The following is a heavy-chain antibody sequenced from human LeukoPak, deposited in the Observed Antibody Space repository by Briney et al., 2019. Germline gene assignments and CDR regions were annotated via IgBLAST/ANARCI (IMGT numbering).Heavy chain of an antibody. V-gene: IGHV1-69*13. CDR3: ARPLNTMVRGITTATDFFSYAMDV. CDR2: ILPSFGAT. J-gene: IGHJ6*02. D-gene: IGHD3-10*01. CDR1: GGTFGSYA. Sequence: SMKVSCKASGGTFGSYAISWVRQAPGQGLEWMGGILPSFGATKYSQKFQDRVTITADVSTTTVYMDLTSLSSEDTALYYCARPLNTMVRGITTATDFFSYAMDVWGQGTAVTVSS.